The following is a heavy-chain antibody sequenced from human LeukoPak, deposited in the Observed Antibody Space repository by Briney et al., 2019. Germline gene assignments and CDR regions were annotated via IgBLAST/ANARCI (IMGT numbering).Heavy chain of an antibody. D-gene: IGHD3-22*01. CDR1: GYTFTGYY. CDR2: INPNSGGT. V-gene: IGHV1-2*02. CDR3: ASTSDGSYYDSSGYYDPTNYGMDV. Sequence: ASVKVSCKASGYTFTGYYMHWVRQAPGQGLEWMGWINPNSGGTNYAQKFQGRVTMTRDTSISTAYMELCRLRSDDTAVYYCASTSDGSYYDSSGYYDPTNYGMDVWGQGTTVTVSS. J-gene: IGHJ6*02.